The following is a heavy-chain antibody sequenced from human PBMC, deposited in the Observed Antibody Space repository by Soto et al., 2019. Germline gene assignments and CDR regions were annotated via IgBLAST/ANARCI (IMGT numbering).Heavy chain of an antibody. CDR1: GFNFTDHY. CDR3: VRTSGGSYSPFDY. CDR2: TRNKANSYTT. Sequence: GGSLRLSCAASGFNFTDHYMDWVRQAPGKGLEWVGRTRNKANSYTTEYAASVKGRFTISRDESENSMYLQMNSLKTEDTAVYYCVRTSGGSYSPFDYWGQGTLVTVSS. V-gene: IGHV3-72*01. J-gene: IGHJ4*02. D-gene: IGHD2-15*01.